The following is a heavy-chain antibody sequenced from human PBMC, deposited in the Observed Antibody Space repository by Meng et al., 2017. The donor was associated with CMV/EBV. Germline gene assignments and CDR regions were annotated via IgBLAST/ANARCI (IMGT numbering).Heavy chain of an antibody. D-gene: IGHD3-22*01. CDR3: AREVVVITPYNWFDP. CDR1: GGSISSGSYY. J-gene: IGHJ5*02. Sequence: QVQLQESGPGLVKPSQTLSLTCTGSGGSISSGSYYWSWIRQPAGKGLEWIGRIYTSGSTNYNPSLKSRVTISVDTSKNQFSLKLSSVTAADTAVYYCAREVVVITPYNWFDPWGQGTLVTVSS. V-gene: IGHV4-61*02. CDR2: IYTSGST.